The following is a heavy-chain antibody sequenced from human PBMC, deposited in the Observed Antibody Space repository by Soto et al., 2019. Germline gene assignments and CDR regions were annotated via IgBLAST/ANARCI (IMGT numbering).Heavy chain of an antibody. CDR2: ISYDGSNK. Sequence: QVQLVESGGGVVQPGRSLRLSCAASGFTFSSYAMHWVRQAPGKGLEWVAVISYDGSNKYYADSVKGRFTISRDNSKNTLYLQMNSVSAEDTAVYYCARARVVYDILHGYYPVDYWGKGTLVTVSS. V-gene: IGHV3-30-3*01. J-gene: IGHJ4*02. D-gene: IGHD3-9*01. CDR3: ARARVVYDILHGYYPVDY. CDR1: GFTFSSYA.